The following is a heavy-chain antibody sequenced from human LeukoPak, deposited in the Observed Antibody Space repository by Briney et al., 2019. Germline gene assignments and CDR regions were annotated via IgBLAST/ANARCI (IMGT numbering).Heavy chain of an antibody. CDR1: GGSFSGYY. V-gene: IGHV4-34*01. D-gene: IGHD3-10*01. CDR3: ARGRPVVRGRYYYGMDV. Sequence: SETLSLTCAVYGGSFSGYYWSWIRQPPGKGLEWIGEINHSGSTNYNPSLKSRVTISVDTSKNQFSLKLSSVTAADTAVYYCARGRPVVRGRYYYGMDVWGKGTTVTVSS. J-gene: IGHJ6*04. CDR2: INHSGST.